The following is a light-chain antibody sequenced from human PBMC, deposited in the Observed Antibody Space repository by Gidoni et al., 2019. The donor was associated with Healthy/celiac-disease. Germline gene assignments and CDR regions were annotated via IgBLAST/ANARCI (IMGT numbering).Light chain of an antibody. CDR1: QSISSY. CDR2: AAS. J-gene: IGKJ1*01. CDR3: QQSYSTPRT. Sequence: DIQMTQSPSSLSASVGDRVTITCRVSQSISSYLNWYQQKPGKAPKLLIYAASSLQSGVPSRFSGSGSRTDFTLTISSLQPEDFATYYCQQSYSTPRTFXQXTKVEIK. V-gene: IGKV1-39*01.